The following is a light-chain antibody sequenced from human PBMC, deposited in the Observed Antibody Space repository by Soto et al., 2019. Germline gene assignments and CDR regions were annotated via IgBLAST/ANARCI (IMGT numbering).Light chain of an antibody. J-gene: IGKJ4*01. Sequence: DIQMTQSPSTLSASVGDKVTITCRASQSISSWLAWYQQKPGKASNLLIYKASKLESGVPSRFSGTGFGTEFSLTISSLQPDDFATYYCQQYKTYSSFGGGTTVDIK. V-gene: IGKV1-5*03. CDR1: QSISSW. CDR2: KAS. CDR3: QQYKTYSS.